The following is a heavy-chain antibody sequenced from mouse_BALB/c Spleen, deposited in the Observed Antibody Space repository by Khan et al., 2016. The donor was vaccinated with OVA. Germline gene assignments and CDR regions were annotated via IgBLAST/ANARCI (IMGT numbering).Heavy chain of an antibody. Sequence: EVQLQESGPGLVKPSQSLSLTCTVTGYSITSAYAWNWIRQFPGNKLEWMGYISYSGNTKYNPSLKSRVSITRDTSKNQFFLQLNSVTIEDTATYYCARIYGGDFDYWGQGTTLTVSS. J-gene: IGHJ2*01. V-gene: IGHV3-2*02. CDR3: ARIYGGDFDY. CDR1: GYSITSAYA. CDR2: ISYSGNT. D-gene: IGHD1-1*01.